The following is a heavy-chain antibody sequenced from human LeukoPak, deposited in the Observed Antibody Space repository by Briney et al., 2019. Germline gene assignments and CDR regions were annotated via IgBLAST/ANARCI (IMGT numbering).Heavy chain of an antibody. CDR1: GYFISSGYY. CDR3: ARVEYCTSANCYIGGYY. CDR2: ICHSGST. V-gene: IGHV4-38-2*01. Sequence: SETLSLTCAVSGYFISSGYYWVWIRQPPGKGLEWIGSICHSGSTYYNPSLKSRVTISVDTAKNQFSLKLSSVTAADTAVYYCARVEYCTSANCYIGGYYWGQGTLVTVSS. D-gene: IGHD2-2*02. J-gene: IGHJ4*02.